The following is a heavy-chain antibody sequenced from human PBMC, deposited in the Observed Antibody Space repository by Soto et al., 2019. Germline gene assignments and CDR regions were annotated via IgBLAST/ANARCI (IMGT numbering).Heavy chain of an antibody. CDR1: GFTFSSYG. V-gene: IGHV3-30*02. J-gene: IGHJ6*02. CDR2: IWYDGSNK. Sequence: PGGSLRLSCAASGFTFSSYGMHWVRQAPGKGLEWVAVIWYDGSNKYYADSVKGRFTISRDNSKNTLYLQMNSLRAEDTAVYYCAKYLRPFGVVITSMDFWGQGTAVTVSS. CDR3: AKYLRPFGVVITSMDF. D-gene: IGHD3-3*01.